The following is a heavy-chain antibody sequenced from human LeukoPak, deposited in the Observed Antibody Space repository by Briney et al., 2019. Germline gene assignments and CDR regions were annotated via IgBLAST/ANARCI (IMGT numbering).Heavy chain of an antibody. CDR1: GGSISSYY. D-gene: IGHD2-15*01. J-gene: IGHJ5*02. CDR3: ARVLWCSGGSCYSNWFDP. V-gene: IGHV4-4*07. Sequence: SETLSLTCTVSGGSISSYYWSWIRQPAGKGLEWIGRIYTSGSTNYNPSLKSRVTMSVDTSNNQFSLKLSSVTAADTAVYYCARVLWCSGGSCYSNWFDPWGQGTLVTVSS. CDR2: IYTSGST.